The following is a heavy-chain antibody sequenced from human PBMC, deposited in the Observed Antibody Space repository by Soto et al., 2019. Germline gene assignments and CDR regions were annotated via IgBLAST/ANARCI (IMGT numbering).Heavy chain of an antibody. CDR3: AKGGLRTWLLLQAFDY. D-gene: IGHD3-22*01. V-gene: IGHV3-30*18. CDR1: GFTFSSYG. J-gene: IGHJ4*02. CDR2: ISYDGSNK. Sequence: PGGSLRLSCAASGFTFSSYGMHWVRQAPGKGLEWVAVISYDGSNKYYADSVKGRFTISRDNSKNTLYLQMNSLRAEDTAVYYCAKGGLRTWLLLQAFDYWGQGTLVTVSS.